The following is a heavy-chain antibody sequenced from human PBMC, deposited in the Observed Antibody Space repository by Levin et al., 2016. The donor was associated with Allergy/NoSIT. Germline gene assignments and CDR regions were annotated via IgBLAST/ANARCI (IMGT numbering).Heavy chain of an antibody. CDR3: ARDKIVVVTASTTPSYYYYGMDV. CDR2: ISSSGSTI. J-gene: IGHJ6*02. V-gene: IGHV3-11*01. D-gene: IGHD2-21*02. Sequence: GGSLRLSCAASGFTFSDYYMSWIRQAPGKGLEWVSYISSSGSTIYYADSVKGRFTISRDNAKNSLYLQMNSLRAEDTAVYYCARDKIVVVTASTTPSYYYYGMDVWGQGTTVTVSS. CDR1: GFTFSDYY.